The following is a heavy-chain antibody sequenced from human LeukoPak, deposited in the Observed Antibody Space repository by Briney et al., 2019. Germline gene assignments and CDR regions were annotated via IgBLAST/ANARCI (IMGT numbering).Heavy chain of an antibody. J-gene: IGHJ6*02. CDR2: IVVGSGNT. Sequence: SVKVSCTASGFTFTTSAMQWVRQARGQRLEWIGWIVVGSGNTNYAQKFQERVTITRDMSTSTAYMELSSLRSEDTAVYYCAADTPRPYSASYYYYYGMHVWGQGTTVTVS. D-gene: IGHD1-26*01. CDR1: GFTFTTSA. CDR3: AADTPRPYSASYYYYYGMHV. V-gene: IGHV1-58*02.